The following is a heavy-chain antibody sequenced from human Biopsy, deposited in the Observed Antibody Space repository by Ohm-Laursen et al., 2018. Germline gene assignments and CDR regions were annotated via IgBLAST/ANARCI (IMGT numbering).Heavy chain of an antibody. CDR2: IYFTGRT. Sequence: SETLSLTCTVSGGPIDSYYWSWIRQPPGKALEWIGYIYFTGRTSYNPSLKSRVTMSVNTSKNQFSLKLGSVTAADTAVYYCAKNLAVSSYALDIWGQGTTVTVSS. J-gene: IGHJ6*02. CDR3: AKNLAVSSYALDI. D-gene: IGHD2-2*01. V-gene: IGHV4-59*12. CDR1: GGPIDSYY.